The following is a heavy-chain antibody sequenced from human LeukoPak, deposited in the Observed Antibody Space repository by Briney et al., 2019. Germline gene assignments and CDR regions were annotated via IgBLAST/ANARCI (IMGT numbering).Heavy chain of an antibody. CDR3: ARDPSFEEQAVGWFDP. D-gene: IGHD3-10*01. J-gene: IGHJ5*02. Sequence: NRSETLSLTCTVSGGSISSYYWSWIRQPPGKGLEWIGYIYYSGSTNYNPSLKSRVTISVDTSKNQFSLKLSSVTAADTAVYYCARDPSFEEQAVGWFDPWGQGTLSPSPQ. CDR1: GGSISSYY. V-gene: IGHV4-59*01. CDR2: IYYSGST.